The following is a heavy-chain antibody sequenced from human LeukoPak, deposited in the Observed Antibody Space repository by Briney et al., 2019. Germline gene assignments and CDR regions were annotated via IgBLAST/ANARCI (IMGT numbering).Heavy chain of an antibody. Sequence: SETLSLTCTVSGGSISSSSYYWGWIRQPPGKGLEWIGSIYYSGSTYYNPSLKSRVTISVDTSMNQFSLKLSSVTAADTAVYYCARMYSSGWYLSGLHWYFDLWGRGTLVTVSS. J-gene: IGHJ2*01. D-gene: IGHD6-19*01. CDR1: GGSISSSSYY. V-gene: IGHV4-39*01. CDR3: ARMYSSGWYLSGLHWYFDL. CDR2: IYYSGST.